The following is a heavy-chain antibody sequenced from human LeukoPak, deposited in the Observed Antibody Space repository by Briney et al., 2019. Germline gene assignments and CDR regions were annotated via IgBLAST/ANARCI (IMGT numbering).Heavy chain of an antibody. V-gene: IGHV3-11*05. D-gene: IGHD6-13*01. CDR3: VRGTNSWYYFDY. CDR2: IRSSGSYT. Sequence: GGSLRLSCAASGFTFSDYYMTWLRQAPGGGLEWVSYIRSSGSYTNYGDSVKGRFTISRDNAKKSLYLQMNSLRAEDTALYYCVRGTNSWYYFDYWGPGTLVAVSS. CDR1: GFTFSDYY. J-gene: IGHJ4*02.